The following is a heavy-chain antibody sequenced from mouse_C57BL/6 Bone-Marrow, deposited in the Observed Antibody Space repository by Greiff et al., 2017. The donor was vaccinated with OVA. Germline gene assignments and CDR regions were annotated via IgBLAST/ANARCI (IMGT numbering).Heavy chain of an antibody. CDR2: IDPSDSYT. CDR3: AREGYYYGSSYPNYFDY. V-gene: IGHV1-69*01. CDR1: GYTFTSYW. J-gene: IGHJ2*01. Sequence: QVQLQQPGAELVMPGASVKLSCKASGYTFTSYWMHWVKQRPGQGLEWIGEIDPSDSYTNYNQKFKGKSTLTVDKSSSTAYMQLGSLTSEDSAVYYCAREGYYYGSSYPNYFDYWGQGTTLTVSS. D-gene: IGHD1-1*01.